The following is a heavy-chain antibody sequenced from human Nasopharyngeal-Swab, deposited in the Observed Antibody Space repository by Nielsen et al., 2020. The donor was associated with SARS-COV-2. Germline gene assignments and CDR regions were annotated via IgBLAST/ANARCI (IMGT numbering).Heavy chain of an antibody. J-gene: IGHJ4*02. CDR1: GYTLTDSA. Sequence: ASVKVSCKTSGYTLTDSAMHWVRRAPGKGPEWMGGFDPQAGKPIYAEEFQGRVTMTEDTAPHTAYMEQSSLMSGDTAVYYCAATVLSRLQGTAPHLDYWGQGTHVTVSS. CDR3: AATVLSRLQGTAPHLDY. V-gene: IGHV1-24*01. CDR2: FDPQAGKP. D-gene: IGHD1-1*01.